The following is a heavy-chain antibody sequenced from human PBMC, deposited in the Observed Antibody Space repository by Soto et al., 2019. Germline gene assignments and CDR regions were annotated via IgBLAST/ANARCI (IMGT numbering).Heavy chain of an antibody. J-gene: IGHJ3*02. Sequence: AGSLRLSCASSGFTFSSYDMHWVRQATGKGLEWVSAIGTAGDTYYPGSVKGRFTISRENAKNSLYLQMNSLRAGDTAVYYCARAARTGDAFDIWGQGTMVTVS. D-gene: IGHD7-27*01. V-gene: IGHV3-13*01. CDR1: GFTFSSYD. CDR2: IGTAGDT. CDR3: ARAARTGDAFDI.